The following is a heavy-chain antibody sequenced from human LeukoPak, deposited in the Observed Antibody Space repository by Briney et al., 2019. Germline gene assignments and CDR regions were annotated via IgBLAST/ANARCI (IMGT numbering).Heavy chain of an antibody. D-gene: IGHD3-10*01. Sequence: SETLSLTCAVYGGSFSGYYWSWIRQPPGKGLEWIGEINHSGSTNYNPSLKSRVTISVDTSKNQFSLKLSSVTAADTAVYYCAGEGGSGSYYNVVDYWGQGTLVTVSS. V-gene: IGHV4-34*01. CDR2: INHSGST. CDR3: AGEGGSGSYYNVVDY. J-gene: IGHJ4*02. CDR1: GGSFSGYY.